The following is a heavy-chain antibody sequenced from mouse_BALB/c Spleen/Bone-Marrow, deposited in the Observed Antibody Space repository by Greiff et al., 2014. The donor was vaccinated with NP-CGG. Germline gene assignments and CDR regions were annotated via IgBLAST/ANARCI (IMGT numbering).Heavy chain of an antibody. CDR2: IWSGGGT. D-gene: IGHD2-2*01. CDR1: GFSLTTYG. V-gene: IGHV2-2*02. Sequence: VKLQESGPGLVKPSQSLSITCTVSGFSLTTYGLHWVRQSPGKGLEWLGVIWSGGGTDYNAAFISRLIITKDNSKSQVFFKMNSLQTNDTAMYYCARKGYTGYFDVRGAGTTVTVSS. J-gene: IGHJ1*01. CDR3: ARKGYTGYFDV.